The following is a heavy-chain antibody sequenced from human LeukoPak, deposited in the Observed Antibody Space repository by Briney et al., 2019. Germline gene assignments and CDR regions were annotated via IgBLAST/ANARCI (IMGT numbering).Heavy chain of an antibody. Sequence: PGASVKVSCKASGGTFSSYAISWVRQAPGQGLEWMGGIIPIFGTANYAQKFQGRVTITTDESTSTAYMELSSLTSEDTAVYYCAREYSNSPRGGYYFDYWGQGTLVTVSS. J-gene: IGHJ4*02. V-gene: IGHV1-69*05. CDR1: GGTFSSYA. D-gene: IGHD6-6*01. CDR2: IIPIFGTA. CDR3: AREYSNSPRGGYYFDY.